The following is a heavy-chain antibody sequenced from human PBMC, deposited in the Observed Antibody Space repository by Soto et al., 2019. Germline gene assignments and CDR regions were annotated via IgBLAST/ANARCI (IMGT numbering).Heavy chain of an antibody. J-gene: IGHJ6*02. Sequence: SETLSLTCTVSGGSISSSSYYWGWIRQPPGKGLEGIGSIYYSGSTYYNPSLKSRVTISVDTSKNQFSLKLSSVTAADTAVYYCARHNRPKGYYYGMDVWGQGTTVTVSS. V-gene: IGHV4-39*01. CDR3: ARHNRPKGYYYGMDV. CDR1: GGSISSSSYY. CDR2: IYYSGST.